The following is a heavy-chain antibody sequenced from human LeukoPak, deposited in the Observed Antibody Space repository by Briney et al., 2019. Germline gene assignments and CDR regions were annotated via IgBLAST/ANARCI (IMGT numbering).Heavy chain of an antibody. J-gene: IGHJ4*02. V-gene: IGHV4-59*01. CDR1: GGSISSYY. Sequence: SETLSLTCTVSGGSISSYYWSWIRQPPGKGLEWIGYIYYSGSTNYNPSLKSRVTISVDTSKNQFSLKLSFVTAADTAVYYCARVSGSYFEFDYWGQGTLVTVSS. CDR2: IYYSGST. D-gene: IGHD1-26*01. CDR3: ARVSGSYFEFDY.